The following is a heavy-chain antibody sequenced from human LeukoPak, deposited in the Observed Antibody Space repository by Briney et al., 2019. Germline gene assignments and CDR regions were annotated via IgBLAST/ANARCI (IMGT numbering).Heavy chain of an antibody. CDR1: GGSISGTYY. J-gene: IGHJ6*03. CDR2: IHHSGST. D-gene: IGHD5-24*01. CDR3: ARGIREDDYNPDGYSYYYMDV. Sequence: PSETLSLTCSVSGGSISGTYYWTWIRQPPGKALEWIGYIHHSGSTNYNPSLKSRVAISTDTSNKQFSLTLRSVTAADTAIYYCARGIREDDYNPDGYSYYYMDVCAKGTTVTVS. V-gene: IGHV4-61*01.